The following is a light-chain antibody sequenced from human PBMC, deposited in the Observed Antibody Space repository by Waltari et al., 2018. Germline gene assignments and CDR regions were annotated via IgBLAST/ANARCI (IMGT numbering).Light chain of an antibody. Sequence: QTVVTPAPSLSVSPGGSCKPPCALISGSLPRPSYAHWYQQSPGQTPRTLVYKANIRSSGVPDRFSGSVLGNKAVLIITGAQAEDESTYYCLLYMGSGIWVFGGGTKLTVL. CDR1: SGSLPRPSY. CDR2: KAN. V-gene: IGLV8-61*01. CDR3: LLYMGSGIWV. J-gene: IGLJ3*02.